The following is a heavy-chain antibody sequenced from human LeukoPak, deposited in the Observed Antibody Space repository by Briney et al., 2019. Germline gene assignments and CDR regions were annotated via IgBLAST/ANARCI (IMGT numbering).Heavy chain of an antibody. D-gene: IGHD4-23*01. Sequence: PGGSLRLSCVASGFTFSTYWMHWVRQAPGKGLEWVSRLDRDGTTTSYADSVKGRFTISRDNSKNTLYLQMNSLRAEDTAVYYCAKMTTVVTSGRMVDYWGQGTLVTVSS. J-gene: IGHJ4*02. CDR3: AKMTTVVTSGRMVDY. CDR2: LDRDGTTT. V-gene: IGHV3-74*01. CDR1: GFTFSTYW.